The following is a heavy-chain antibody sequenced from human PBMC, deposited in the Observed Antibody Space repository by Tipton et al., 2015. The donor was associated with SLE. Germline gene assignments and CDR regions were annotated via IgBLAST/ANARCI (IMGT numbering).Heavy chain of an antibody. V-gene: IGHV4-34*01. D-gene: IGHD1-26*01. Sequence: QLVQSGGGLVQPGRSLRLSCTASGFTFGDYAMSWVRQAPGKGLEWIGEINHSGSTNYNPSLKSRVTISVDTSKNQFSLKLSSVTAADTAVYYCARLRMGATGYFDYWGQGTLVTVSS. CDR3: ARLRMGATGYFDY. CDR1: GFTFGDYA. CDR2: INHSGST. J-gene: IGHJ4*02.